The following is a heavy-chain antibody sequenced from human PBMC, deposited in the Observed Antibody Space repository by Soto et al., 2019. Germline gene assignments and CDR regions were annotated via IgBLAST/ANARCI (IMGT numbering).Heavy chain of an antibody. CDR3: ARDSMITFGGVISYGTNFDY. J-gene: IGHJ4*02. V-gene: IGHV4-31*03. CDR2: IYYSGST. CDR1: GGSISSGGYY. D-gene: IGHD3-16*02. Sequence: SETLSLTCTVSGGSISSGGYYWSWIRQHPGKGLEWIGYIYYSGSTYYNPSLKSRVTISVDTSKNQFSLKLSSVTAADTAMYYCARDSMITFGGVISYGTNFDYWGQGTLVTVSS.